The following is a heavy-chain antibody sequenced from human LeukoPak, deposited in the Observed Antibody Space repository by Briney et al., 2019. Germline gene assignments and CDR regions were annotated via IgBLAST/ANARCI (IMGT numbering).Heavy chain of an antibody. CDR2: ISGSSSAI. CDR3: VRDRTLGARDGFILA. CDR1: GFTFSAYN. J-gene: IGHJ5*02. V-gene: IGHV3-48*01. D-gene: IGHD5-24*01. Sequence: GGSLRLSCAASGFTFSAYNMIWVRQAPGKGLEWLSYISGSSSAIYYADSVQGRFTISRDNAKNSLSLQMSSLRVEDTAVYYCVRDRTLGARDGFILAWGQGTLVTVSS.